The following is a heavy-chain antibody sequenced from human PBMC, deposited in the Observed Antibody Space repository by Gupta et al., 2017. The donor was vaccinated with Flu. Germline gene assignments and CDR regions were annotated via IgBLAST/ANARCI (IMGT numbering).Heavy chain of an antibody. V-gene: IGHV3-23*01. CDR1: GFTFSSYA. J-gene: IGHJ2*01. Sequence: EVQLLESGGTLVQPGGSLTLSCVASGFTFSSYAMRWVRQAPGKGLEWVSAISGSGGTIYSADSVKGRFTISRDNSQNTLYLQMSSLRVEDTAVYHCAKFLSESHGSAGWPWFFEVWGRGTLVTVYS. CDR2: ISGSGGTI. CDR3: AKFLSESHGSAGWPWFFEV. D-gene: IGHD2-15*01.